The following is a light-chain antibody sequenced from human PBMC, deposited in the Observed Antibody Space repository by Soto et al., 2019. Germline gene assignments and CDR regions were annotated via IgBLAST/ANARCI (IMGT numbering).Light chain of an antibody. V-gene: IGKV3-15*01. CDR1: QSVSSN. CDR3: QQYNNWSPMA. Sequence: EIVMTQSPATLSVSPGERATLSCRASQSVSSNLAWYQQKPGQAPRLLICGASTRATGIPARFSGSGSGTEFTLTISSLQSEDFAVYYCQQYNNWSPMAFGQGTKVEIK. CDR2: GAS. J-gene: IGKJ1*01.